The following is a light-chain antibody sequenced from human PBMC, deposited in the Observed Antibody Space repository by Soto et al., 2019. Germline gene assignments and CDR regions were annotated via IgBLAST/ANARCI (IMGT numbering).Light chain of an antibody. CDR2: GAS. V-gene: IGKV3D-20*02. Sequence: EIVLTQSPGTLSLSPGERATLSCRASQSVSSSYLAWYQQKPGQAPRLLIYGASSRATGIPDRFSGSGSGTDFTLTISRLEPEDFAVYYCQKRSNWPPITVGQGTRLEI. CDR3: QKRSNWPPIT. CDR1: QSVSSSY. J-gene: IGKJ5*01.